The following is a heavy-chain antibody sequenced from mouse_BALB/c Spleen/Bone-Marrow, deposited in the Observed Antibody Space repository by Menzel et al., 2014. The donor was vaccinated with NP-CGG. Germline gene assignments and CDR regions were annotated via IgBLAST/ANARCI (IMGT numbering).Heavy chain of an antibody. CDR3: ARGRPSAMDY. CDR2: INPSNGRT. CDR1: GYTFTSYW. J-gene: IGHJ4*01. Sequence: QVQLQQSGAELVKPGASVKLSCKASGYTFTSYWMHWVKQRPGHGLEWIGEINPSNGRTNYNEKFRSKATLTVDKSSSTAYMQLSSLTSEDSAVYYCARGRPSAMDYWGQGTSVTVSS. V-gene: IGHV1S81*02.